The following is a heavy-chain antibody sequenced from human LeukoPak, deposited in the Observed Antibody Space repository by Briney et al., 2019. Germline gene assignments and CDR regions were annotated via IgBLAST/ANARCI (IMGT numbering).Heavy chain of an antibody. CDR3: AKGNYYDSSGYLDY. V-gene: IGHV3-33*06. CDR2: IWYDGSNK. D-gene: IGHD3-22*01. Sequence: PGGSLRLSCAASGFTFSSYGMHWVRQAPGKGLEWVAVIWYDGSNKYYADSVKGRFTISRDNSKNTLYLQMNSLRAEDTAVYYCAKGNYYDSSGYLDYWGQGTLVTVSS. CDR1: GFTFSSYG. J-gene: IGHJ4*02.